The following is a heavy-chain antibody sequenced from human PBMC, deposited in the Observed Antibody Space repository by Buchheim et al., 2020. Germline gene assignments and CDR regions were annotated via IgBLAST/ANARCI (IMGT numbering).Heavy chain of an antibody. D-gene: IGHD6-13*01. CDR2: INAGNGNT. V-gene: IGHV1-3*05. Sequence: QVQLVQSGAEEKKPGASVKVSCKASGYTFTSYAMHWVRQAPGQRLEWMGWINAGNGNTKYSQKFQGRVTITRDTSASTAYMELSSLRSEDTAVYYCARGRGKAAAGEMYNWFDPWGQGTL. CDR3: ARGRGKAAAGEMYNWFDP. CDR1: GYTFTSYA. J-gene: IGHJ5*02.